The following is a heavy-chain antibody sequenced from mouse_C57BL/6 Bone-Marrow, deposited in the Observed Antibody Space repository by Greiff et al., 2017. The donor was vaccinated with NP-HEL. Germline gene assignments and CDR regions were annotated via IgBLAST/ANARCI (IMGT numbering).Heavy chain of an antibody. D-gene: IGHD2-4*01. J-gene: IGHJ4*01. Sequence: VQLQQSGAELVRPGASVTLSCKASGYTFTDYEMHWVKQTPVHGLEWIGAIDPETGGTAYNQKFKGKAILTADKSSSTAYLELRSLTSEDSAVYYCTRIYYDYDNYAMDYWGQGTSVTVSS. CDR2: IDPETGGT. V-gene: IGHV1-15*01. CDR1: GYTFTDYE. CDR3: TRIYYDYDNYAMDY.